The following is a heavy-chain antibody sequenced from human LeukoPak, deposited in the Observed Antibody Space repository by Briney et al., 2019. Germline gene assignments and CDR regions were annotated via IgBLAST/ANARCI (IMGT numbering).Heavy chain of an antibody. Sequence: GGSLRLSCAASGFTFSSYGMRWVRQAPGKGLEWVAVISYDGSNKYYADSVKGRFTISRDNSKNTLYLQMNSLRAEDTAVYYCAKDFNYYGMDVWGQGTTVTVSS. CDR1: GFTFSSYG. CDR2: ISYDGSNK. CDR3: AKDFNYYGMDV. J-gene: IGHJ6*02. V-gene: IGHV3-30*18.